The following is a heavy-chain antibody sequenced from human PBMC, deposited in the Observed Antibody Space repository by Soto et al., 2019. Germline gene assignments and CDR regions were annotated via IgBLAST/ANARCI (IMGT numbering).Heavy chain of an antibody. CDR3: ARVQYYYGSGSYYFEY. V-gene: IGHV4-39*01. CDR2: INYSGST. Sequence: SETLSLTCTVSGGSISSTSHYWGWIRQPPGKGLEWIGSINYSGSTYYNPSLKSRVTISVDTSKNQFSLELSSVVAADTAVYYCARVQYYYGSGSYYFEYWGQRTLVTVSS. J-gene: IGHJ4*02. D-gene: IGHD3-10*01. CDR1: GGSISSTSHY.